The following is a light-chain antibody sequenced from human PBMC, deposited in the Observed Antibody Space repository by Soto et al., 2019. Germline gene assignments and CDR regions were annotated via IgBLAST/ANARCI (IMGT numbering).Light chain of an antibody. Sequence: QSALTQPPSASGSPGQSVTISCTATSSDVGGYNYVSWYQQHPGKAPKLMIYEVSKRPSGVPDRFSGSKSGNTASLTVSGLQGEDEADYYCSSYAGSNNLVFGGGTKLTVL. V-gene: IGLV2-8*01. CDR3: SSYAGSNNLV. CDR1: SSDVGGYNY. J-gene: IGLJ2*01. CDR2: EVS.